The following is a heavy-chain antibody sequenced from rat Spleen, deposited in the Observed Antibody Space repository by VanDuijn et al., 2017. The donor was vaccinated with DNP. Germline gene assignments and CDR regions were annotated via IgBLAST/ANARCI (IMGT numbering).Heavy chain of an antibody. J-gene: IGHJ2*01. Sequence: EVQLVESGGGLVQPGRSMKLSCAASGFTFSNYYMAWVRQAPTKGLEWVAAISTGGGNTYYRDSVKGRFTISRDNAKSTLYLQMDSLRSEETATYYCAKAGGYSPWYFDYWGQGVIVTVSS. CDR2: ISTGGGNT. V-gene: IGHV5S11*01. D-gene: IGHD1-11*01. CDR1: GFTFSNYY. CDR3: AKAGGYSPWYFDY.